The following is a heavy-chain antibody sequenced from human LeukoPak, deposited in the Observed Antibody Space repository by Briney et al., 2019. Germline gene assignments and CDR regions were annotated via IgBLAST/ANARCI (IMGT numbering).Heavy chain of an antibody. Sequence: SETLSLTCTVSGGSISSYYWSWIRQPPGKGLEWIGYIYYSGSTNYNPSLKSRVTISVDTSKNQFSLKLSSVTAADTAVYYCARRDGSSGGPDAFDIWGQGTMVTVSS. D-gene: IGHD6-19*01. CDR3: ARRDGSSGGPDAFDI. CDR1: GGSISSYY. V-gene: IGHV4-59*08. CDR2: IYYSGST. J-gene: IGHJ3*02.